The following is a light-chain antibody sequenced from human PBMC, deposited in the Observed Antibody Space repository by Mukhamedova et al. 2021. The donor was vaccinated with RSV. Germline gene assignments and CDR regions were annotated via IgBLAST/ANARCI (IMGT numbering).Light chain of an antibody. CDR2: QDS. Sequence: GDKYACWYQQKPGQSTVLVIYQDSKRPSGIPDRFSGSSSGADRYLTISNLQFEDEADYYCETWDSNTRVFGGGTKLTVL. CDR3: ETWDSNTRV. CDR1: GDKY. V-gene: IGLV3-1*01. J-gene: IGLJ3*02.